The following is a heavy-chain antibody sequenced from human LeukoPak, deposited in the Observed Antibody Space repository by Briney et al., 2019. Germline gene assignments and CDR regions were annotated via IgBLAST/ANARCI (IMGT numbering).Heavy chain of an antibody. J-gene: IGHJ4*02. CDR3: ARAFYGSGSLVDY. CDR1: GFTVSSNY. D-gene: IGHD3-10*01. CDR2: IYSGGST. Sequence: GGSLRLSCAASGFTVSSNYMSWVRQAPGKGLEWVSVIYSGGSTYYADSVKGRFTVSRDNSKNTLYLQMNSLRAEDTAVYYCARAFYGSGSLVDYWGQGTLVTVSS. V-gene: IGHV3-53*01.